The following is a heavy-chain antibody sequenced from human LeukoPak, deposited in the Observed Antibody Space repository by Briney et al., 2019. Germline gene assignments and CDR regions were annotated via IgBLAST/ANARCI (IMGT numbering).Heavy chain of an antibody. CDR2: INWNGGST. CDR1: GFRVDDYG. V-gene: IGHV3-20*04. J-gene: IGHJ4*02. CDR3: ARDLWGSSSSELASFDY. Sequence: GGSLRLSCAASGFRVDDYGMSWVRHAAGKGLEWVSGINWNGGSTIYADSVKGRFTISRDNAKNSVYLQMNSLRADDTAFYYCARDLWGSSSSELASFDYWGQGTLVTVSS. D-gene: IGHD6-6*01.